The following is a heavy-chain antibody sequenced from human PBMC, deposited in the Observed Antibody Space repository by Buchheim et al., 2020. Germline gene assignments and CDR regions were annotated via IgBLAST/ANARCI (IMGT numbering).Heavy chain of an antibody. CDR3: AKVLSSSWYSQRWYFDY. Sequence: EVQLLESGGGLVQPGGSLRLSCAASGFTFSSYAMSWVRQAPGKGLEWVSAISGSGGSTYYADSVKGRFTISRDNSKNTLFLQMNSQRAEDTAVYYCAKVLSSSWYSQRWYFDYWGQGTL. J-gene: IGHJ4*02. CDR2: ISGSGGST. D-gene: IGHD6-13*01. V-gene: IGHV3-23*01. CDR1: GFTFSSYA.